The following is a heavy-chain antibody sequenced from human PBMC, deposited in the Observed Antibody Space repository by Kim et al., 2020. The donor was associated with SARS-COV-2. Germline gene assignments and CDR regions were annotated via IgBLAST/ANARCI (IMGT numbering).Heavy chain of an antibody. Sequence: SVKVSCKASGGTFSSYAISWVRQAPGQGLEWMGGTIPIFGTANYAQKFQGRVTITADESTSTAYMGLSSLRLEDPAGYYCARDETGGSSYYYYGMDAWG. V-gene: IGHV1-69*13. CDR3: ARDETGGSSYYYYGMDA. D-gene: IGHD1-1*01. CDR2: TIPIFGTA. CDR1: GGTFSSYA. J-gene: IGHJ6*02.